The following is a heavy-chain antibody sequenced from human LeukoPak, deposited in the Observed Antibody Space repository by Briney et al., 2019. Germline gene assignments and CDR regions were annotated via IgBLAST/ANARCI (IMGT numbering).Heavy chain of an antibody. CDR2: INPSGGST. Sequence: ASVKVSCKASGYTFTSYYIHWVRQAPGQGLEWMGIINPSGGSTRYAQKFQDRVTMTRDMSKSTVYRELSSLRSEDTAVYYCARGAASYYDFWSGYSYNWFDPGGQGTLVTVSS. J-gene: IGHJ5*02. V-gene: IGHV1-46*01. CDR3: ARGAASYYDFWSGYSYNWFDP. CDR1: GYTFTSYY. D-gene: IGHD3-3*01.